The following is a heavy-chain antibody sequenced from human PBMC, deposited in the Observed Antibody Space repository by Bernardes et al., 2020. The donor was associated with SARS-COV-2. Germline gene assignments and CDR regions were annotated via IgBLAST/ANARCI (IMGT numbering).Heavy chain of an antibody. CDR3: TRHGGRHFDF. CDR1: GGSFSGY. V-gene: IGHV4-34*01. Sequence: SEPLSLTCAVYGGSFSGYCSWIRPPPGKGLEWIGEINHSGGTKYNPSLKSRVSISVDTSKNQFSLRLNSVTAADTAVYYCTRHGGRHFDFWDQGTLVTVSS. CDR2: INHSGGT. J-gene: IGHJ4*02. D-gene: IGHD2-15*01.